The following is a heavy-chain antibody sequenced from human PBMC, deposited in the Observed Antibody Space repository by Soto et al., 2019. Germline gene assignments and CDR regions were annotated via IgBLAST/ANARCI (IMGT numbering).Heavy chain of an antibody. CDR1: GFSFSSYG. V-gene: IGHV3-30*18. D-gene: IGHD2-2*01. CDR2: ISHDGSNK. Sequence: PGGSLRLSCAASGFSFSSYGMHWVRQGPGKGLEWVAVISHDGSNKYYADSVKGRFTISRDSPKNTLYLQMNSLRPEDTAVFYCVKDRRTEAFGLEVWGQGTTVTVSS. J-gene: IGHJ6*02. CDR3: VKDRRTEAFGLEV.